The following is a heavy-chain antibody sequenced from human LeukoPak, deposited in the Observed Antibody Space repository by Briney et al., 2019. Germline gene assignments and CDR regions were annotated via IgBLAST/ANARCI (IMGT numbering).Heavy chain of an antibody. Sequence: GGSLRLSCAASGFTFSSYAMSWVRQAPGKGLEWVSVISGSSSTVYYADSVKGRFTISRDNSKNTLYLQMNSLRAEDTAIYYCAKSHFYGEGSFDYWGQGALVTVSS. V-gene: IGHV3-23*01. D-gene: IGHD4-17*01. CDR3: AKSHFYGEGSFDY. J-gene: IGHJ4*02. CDR1: GFTFSSYA. CDR2: ISGSSSTV.